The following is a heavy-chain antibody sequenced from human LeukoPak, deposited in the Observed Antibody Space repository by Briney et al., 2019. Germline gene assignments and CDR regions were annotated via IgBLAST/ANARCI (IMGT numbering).Heavy chain of an antibody. D-gene: IGHD5-18*01. CDR3: ARTTEGGYIGYFYYYYMDV. CDR2: INHSGTT. V-gene: IGHV4-34*01. Sequence: SETLSLTCAVYGGSFSNYYWSWIRQPPGKGLEWIGEINHSGTTKYNPSLKSRVTISVDTSKKQFSLKLRSVTAADTAVYYCARTTEGGYIGYFYYYYMDVWGKGTTVTISS. J-gene: IGHJ6*03. CDR1: GGSFSNYY.